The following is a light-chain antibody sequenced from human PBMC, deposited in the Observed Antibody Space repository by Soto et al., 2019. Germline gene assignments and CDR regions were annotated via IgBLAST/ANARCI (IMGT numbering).Light chain of an antibody. CDR3: SSYAGSNNFV. CDR1: SSDVGGYNY. CDR2: EVS. V-gene: IGLV2-8*01. Sequence: QSVLTHPPSASWSPGQSVTISCTGTSSDVGGYNYVSWYQQHPGKAPKLMIYEVSKRPSGVPDRFSGSKSGNTASLTVSGLQAEDEADYYCSSYAGSNNFVFGTGTKVTVL. J-gene: IGLJ1*01.